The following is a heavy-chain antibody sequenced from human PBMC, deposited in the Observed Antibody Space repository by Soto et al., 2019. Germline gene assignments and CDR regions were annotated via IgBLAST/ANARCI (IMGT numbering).Heavy chain of an antibody. Sequence: PXXSLRLTCAASGFTFSSYSMHWVRQAPGKGLVWVSRVHSDGTTTTYADSVKGRFTISRDNARNTVSLQMSSLRAEDTAIYYCARGDRGGFDLWGHGTVVTVSS. CDR3: ARGDRGGFDL. D-gene: IGHD3-10*01. CDR2: VHSDGTTT. V-gene: IGHV3-74*01. J-gene: IGHJ3*01. CDR1: GFTFSSYS.